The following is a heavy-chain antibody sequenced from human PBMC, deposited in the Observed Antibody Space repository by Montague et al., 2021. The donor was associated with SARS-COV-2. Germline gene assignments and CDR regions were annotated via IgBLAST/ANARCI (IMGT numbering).Heavy chain of an antibody. CDR2: TYYRSKWYN. CDR3: ARAYCSGDCYFYWYFDL. D-gene: IGHD2-21*02. V-gene: IGHV6-1*01. CDR1: GDSVSSNIAT. Sequence: CAISGDSVSSNIATWNWIRQSPSRGLEWLGRTYYRSKWYNDYAVSVKSRVIINPDTSNNRISLQLNSVTPEDTAAYYCARAYCSGDCYFYWYFDLWGRGTLVTVSS. J-gene: IGHJ2*01.